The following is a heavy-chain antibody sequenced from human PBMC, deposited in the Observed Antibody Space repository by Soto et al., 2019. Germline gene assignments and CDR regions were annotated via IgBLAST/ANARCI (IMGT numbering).Heavy chain of an antibody. V-gene: IGHV3-23*01. CDR2: ISGSGGST. Sequence: EVQLLESGGGLVQPGGSLRLSCAASGFTFSSYAMSWVRQAPGKGLEWVSAISGSGGSTYYADSVKGRFTISRDNSKNTMYLQMNSLRAEDTAVYYCAKVLNNWNYAAHFDYWGQGTVVTVSS. J-gene: IGHJ4*02. CDR3: AKVLNNWNYAAHFDY. CDR1: GFTFSSYA. D-gene: IGHD1-7*01.